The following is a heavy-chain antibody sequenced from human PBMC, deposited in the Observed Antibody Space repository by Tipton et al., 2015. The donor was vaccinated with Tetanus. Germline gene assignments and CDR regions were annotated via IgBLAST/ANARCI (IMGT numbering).Heavy chain of an antibody. CDR3: ARGTGDY. J-gene: IGHJ4*02. D-gene: IGHD1-14*01. Sequence: GLVKPSQTLSLTCTVSGGSISSGDYYWSWIRRPPGKGPEWIGYVYSTATTYYNPSLKSRVTISVDTSKNQFSLKLSSVTAADTAVYYCARGTGDYWGQGSLVIVSS. CDR2: VYSTATT. CDR1: GGSISSGDYY. V-gene: IGHV4-30-4*01.